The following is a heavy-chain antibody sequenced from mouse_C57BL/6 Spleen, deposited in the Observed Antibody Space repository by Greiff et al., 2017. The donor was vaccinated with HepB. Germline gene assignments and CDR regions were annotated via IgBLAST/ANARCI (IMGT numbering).Heavy chain of an antibody. J-gene: IGHJ1*03. CDR3: ARSSTVVAHWYFDV. Sequence: EVQRVESGGGLVKPGGSLKLSCAASGFTFSDYGMHWVRQAPEKGLEWVAYISSGSSTIYYADTVKGRFTISRDNAKNTLFLQMTSLRSEDTAMYYCARSSTVVAHWYFDVWGTGTTVTVSS. D-gene: IGHD1-1*01. V-gene: IGHV5-17*01. CDR1: GFTFSDYG. CDR2: ISSGSSTI.